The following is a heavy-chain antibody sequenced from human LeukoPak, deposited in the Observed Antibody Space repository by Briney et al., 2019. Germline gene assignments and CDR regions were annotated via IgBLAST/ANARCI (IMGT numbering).Heavy chain of an antibody. CDR1: GFTFTSSA. Sequence: SVKVSCKASGFTFTSSAMQWVRQARGQRLEWIGWIVVGSGNTNYAQKFQERVTITRDMSTSTAYMELSSLRSEDTAVYYCAFRYYGSGSSGFYGMDVWGQGTTVTVSS. CDR3: AFRYYGSGSSGFYGMDV. J-gene: IGHJ6*02. CDR2: IVVGSGNT. D-gene: IGHD3-10*01. V-gene: IGHV1-58*02.